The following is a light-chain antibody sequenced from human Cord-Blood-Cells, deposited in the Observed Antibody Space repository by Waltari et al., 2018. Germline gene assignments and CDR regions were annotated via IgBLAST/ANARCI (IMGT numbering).Light chain of an antibody. J-gene: IGKJ1*01. Sequence: VLTQSPGTLSLSPGERATLSCRASQSVSSSYLGWYQQKPGQAPRLLIYGASSRDTGIPDRFSGSGSGTDFTLTISRLEPEDFAVYYCQQYGSSGTFGQGTKVEIK. CDR2: GAS. CDR3: QQYGSSGT. V-gene: IGKV3-20*01. CDR1: QSVSSSY.